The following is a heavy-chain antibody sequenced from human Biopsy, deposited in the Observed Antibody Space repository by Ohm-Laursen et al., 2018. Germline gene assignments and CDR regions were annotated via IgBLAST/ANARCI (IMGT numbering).Heavy chain of an antibody. D-gene: IGHD3-22*01. CDR3: ARDRGYYSDRTVPGYFDL. Sequence: TLSLTCAVSGFSISSGYYWGWIRQPPGKGLEWIGSVYDSGKSYYNPSLKSRVTISVDVSKSQFSLKLSSVTPADTAIYYCARDRGYYSDRTVPGYFDLWGRGTLVTVSS. V-gene: IGHV4-38-2*02. CDR1: GFSISSGYY. J-gene: IGHJ2*01. CDR2: VYDSGKS.